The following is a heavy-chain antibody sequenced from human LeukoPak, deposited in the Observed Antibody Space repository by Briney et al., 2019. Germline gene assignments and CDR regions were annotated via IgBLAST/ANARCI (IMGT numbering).Heavy chain of an antibody. CDR1: GGSISSYY. J-gene: IGHJ5*02. CDR2: IYYSGST. D-gene: IGHD3-10*01. V-gene: IGHV4-59*01. CDR3: ATGGSGSYLWFDP. Sequence: PSETLSLTCTVSGGSISSYYWSWIRQPPGKGLEWIGYIYYSGSTNYNPSLKSRVTISVDTSKNQFSLKLSSVTAADTAVYYCATGGSGSYLWFDPWGQGTLVTVSS.